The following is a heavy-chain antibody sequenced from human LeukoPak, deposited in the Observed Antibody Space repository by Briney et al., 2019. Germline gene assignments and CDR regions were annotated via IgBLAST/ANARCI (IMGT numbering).Heavy chain of an antibody. V-gene: IGHV4-59*01. CDR3: ARDRWLGY. CDR2: IYYSGST. Sequence: SETLSLTCTVSGGSISSYFWSWVRQPPGKGLEWIGYIYYSGSTNYNPSLKSRVTISVDTSKNQSSLKLASVTTADTAVYYCARDRWLGYWGRGTLVTVSS. CDR1: GGSISSYF. J-gene: IGHJ4*02. D-gene: IGHD5-12*01.